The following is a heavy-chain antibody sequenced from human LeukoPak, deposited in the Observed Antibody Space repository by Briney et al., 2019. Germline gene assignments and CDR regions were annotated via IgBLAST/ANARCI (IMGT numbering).Heavy chain of an antibody. CDR1: GFTFSSYS. V-gene: IGHV3-21*04. CDR2: ISSSSSYI. Sequence: GGSLRLSCAASGFTFSSYSMNWVRQAPGKGLEWVSSISSSSSYIYYADSVKGRFTISRDNSKNTLYLQMNSLRAEDTAVYYCAKGMTTVAALVYFDYWGQGTLVTVSS. CDR3: AKGMTTVAALVYFDY. J-gene: IGHJ4*02. D-gene: IGHD4-11*01.